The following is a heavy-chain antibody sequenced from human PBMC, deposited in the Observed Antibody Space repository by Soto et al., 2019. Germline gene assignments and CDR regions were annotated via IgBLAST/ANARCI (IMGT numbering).Heavy chain of an antibody. D-gene: IGHD2-2*03. CDR1: GGSFSGYY. V-gene: IGHV4-34*01. CDR3: AREGGYCSSTSCYEIDWFDP. J-gene: IGHJ5*02. Sequence: SETLSLTCAVYGGSFSGYYWSWIRQPPGKGLEWIGEINHSGSTNYNPSLKSRVTISVDTSKNQFSLKLSFVTAADTAVYYCAREGGYCSSTSCYEIDWFDPWGQGTLVTVSS. CDR2: INHSGST.